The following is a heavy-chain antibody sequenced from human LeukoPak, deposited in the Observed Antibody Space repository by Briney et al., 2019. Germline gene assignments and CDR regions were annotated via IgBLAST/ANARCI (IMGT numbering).Heavy chain of an antibody. J-gene: IGHJ6*03. CDR1: GFTFSDSY. CDR3: ARDGTVYDSYMDV. V-gene: IGHV3-11*04. D-gene: IGHD3-22*01. Sequence: PGGSLRLSCAASGFTFSDSYMTWIRQAPGKGLEWVSYISNSGSSIYYADSVKGRFTTSRDNSKNTLYLQMNSLRAEDTAVYYCARDGTVYDSYMDVWGKGTTVTVSS. CDR2: ISNSGSSI.